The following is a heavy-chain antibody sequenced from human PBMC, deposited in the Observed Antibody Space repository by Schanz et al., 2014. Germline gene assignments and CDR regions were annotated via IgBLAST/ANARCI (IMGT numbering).Heavy chain of an antibody. V-gene: IGHV1-18*01. Sequence: QVQLEQSGAEVKKPGASVKVSCKASGYTFTSHGISWVRQAPGQGLEWMGWITAYNGDTNYALKLQGRVTMTTDTSTSTAYMELRSLRSDDTAVYYCARVQDDILTGSEYYYGMDVWGQGTTVTVSS. CDR1: GYTFTSHG. CDR2: ITAYNGDT. CDR3: ARVQDDILTGSEYYYGMDV. D-gene: IGHD3-9*01. J-gene: IGHJ6*02.